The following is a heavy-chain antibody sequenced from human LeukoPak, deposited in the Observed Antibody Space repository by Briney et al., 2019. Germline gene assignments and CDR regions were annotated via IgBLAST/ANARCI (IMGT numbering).Heavy chain of an antibody. CDR1: GFTFNNYA. J-gene: IGHJ1*01. CDR2: ISGSGGTT. V-gene: IGHV3-23*01. D-gene: IGHD3-22*01. Sequence: GGSLRLSCAASGFTFNNYAMSWVRQAPGKGLEWVSAISGSGGTTYYADFVKGRFTFSRDNSKNTLYLQMNSLRAEDTAVYYCAKEEGYYYDSGGYYVEYFQHWGQGTLVTVSS. CDR3: AKEEGYYYDSGGYYVEYFQH.